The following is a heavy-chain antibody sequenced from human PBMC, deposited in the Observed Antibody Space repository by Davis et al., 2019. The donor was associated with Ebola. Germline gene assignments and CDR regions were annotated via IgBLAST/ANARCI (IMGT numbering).Heavy chain of an antibody. CDR3: ARQTYDTVDYYYYGMDV. V-gene: IGHV4-59*08. CDR2: TYHSGST. J-gene: IGHJ6*02. CDR1: GGSLNSYY. Sequence: SETLSLTCTVSGGSLNSYYWSWIRQPPGKGLEWIGHTYHSGSTNYNPSLESRVTISVDTSKNQFSLEVTSVTAADTAVYYCARQTYDTVDYYYYGMDVWGHGTTVTVSS. D-gene: IGHD1-1*01.